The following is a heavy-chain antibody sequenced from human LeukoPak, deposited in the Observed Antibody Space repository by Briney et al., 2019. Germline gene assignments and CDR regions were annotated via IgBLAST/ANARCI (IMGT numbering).Heavy chain of an antibody. J-gene: IGHJ4*02. CDR1: GFTFSDYH. CDR3: ARDFDYYDDSGYQTYYFDY. V-gene: IGHV3-11*01. D-gene: IGHD3-22*01. Sequence: GGSLRLSCAASGFTFSDYHMSWIRQAPGKGLEWVSYISSSGSTIFYADSVKGRFTISRDNAKNSLYLQMNSLRAEDTAVYYCARDFDYYDDSGYQTYYFDYWGQGTLVTVSS. CDR2: ISSSGSTI.